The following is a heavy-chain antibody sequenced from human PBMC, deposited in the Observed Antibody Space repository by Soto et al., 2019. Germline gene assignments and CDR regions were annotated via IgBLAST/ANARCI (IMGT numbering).Heavy chain of an antibody. CDR1: GYTFTSYG. D-gene: IGHD3-3*01. CDR3: AREINFRDYDFWSGPIYSYYGMDV. Sequence: QVQLVQSGAEVKKPGASVKVSCKASGYTFTSYGISWVRQAPGQGLEWMGWISAYNGNTNYAQKLQGRVTMTTDTSTSTAYMELRRLRSDVTAVYCCAREINFRDYDFWSGPIYSYYGMDVWGQGTTVTVSS. CDR2: ISAYNGNT. J-gene: IGHJ6*02. V-gene: IGHV1-18*04.